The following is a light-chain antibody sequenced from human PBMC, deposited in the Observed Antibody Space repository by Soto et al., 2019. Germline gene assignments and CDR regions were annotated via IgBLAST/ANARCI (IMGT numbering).Light chain of an antibody. Sequence: DIQMTQSPSSVSASVGDRVTITCRASQGISSWLAWYQQKPGKAHKLLIYSASSLQSGVPSRLSGSRSGTYLTLTICRLQPEDFATYYCQQRNRFPLTFGGGIKVEIK. CDR2: SAS. V-gene: IGKV1-12*01. CDR1: QGISSW. J-gene: IGKJ4*01. CDR3: QQRNRFPLT.